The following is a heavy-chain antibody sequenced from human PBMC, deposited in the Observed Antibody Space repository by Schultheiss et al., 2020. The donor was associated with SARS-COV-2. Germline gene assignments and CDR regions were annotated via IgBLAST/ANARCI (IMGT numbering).Heavy chain of an antibody. D-gene: IGHD3-3*01. J-gene: IGHJ4*02. Sequence: SGPTLVKPTETLTLTCTVSGFSLSTSGVGVGWIRQPPGKALEWLALIYWNDDKRYSPSLKSRLTITKDTSKNQVVLTMTNMDPVDTATYYCAHIRPTNANYDFWSGYYRGYYFDYWGQGTLVTVSS. V-gene: IGHV2-5*01. CDR2: IYWNDDK. CDR3: AHIRPTNANYDFWSGYYRGYYFDY. CDR1: GFSLSTSGVG.